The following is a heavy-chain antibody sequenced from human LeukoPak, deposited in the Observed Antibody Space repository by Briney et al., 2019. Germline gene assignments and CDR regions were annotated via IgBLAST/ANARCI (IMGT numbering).Heavy chain of an antibody. D-gene: IGHD5-12*01. CDR1: GGSFSGYY. Sequence: ETLSLXCAVYGGSFSGYYWSWIRQTPGKGLEWIGEVNESGSTNYNTSLKSRVTIAVDTSKNQFSLRVGSVDAAETAVDYCGRXXTYSGYEDFDHWGQGTLVTVSS. V-gene: IGHV4-34*01. CDR2: VNESGST. J-gene: IGHJ4*02. CDR3: GRXXTYSGYEDFDH.